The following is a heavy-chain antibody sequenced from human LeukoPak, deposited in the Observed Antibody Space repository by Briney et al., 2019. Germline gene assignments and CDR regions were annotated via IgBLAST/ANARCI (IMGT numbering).Heavy chain of an antibody. D-gene: IGHD6-6*01. Sequence: ASVKVSCKASGGTFSSYAISWVRQAPGQGLEWMGWINPNSGGTNYAQKFQGRVTMTRDTSISTAYMELSRLRSDDTAVYYCARDRYSSSRRRWFDPWGQGTLVTVSS. CDR2: INPNSGGT. V-gene: IGHV1-2*02. CDR3: ARDRYSSSRRRWFDP. CDR1: GGTFSSYA. J-gene: IGHJ5*02.